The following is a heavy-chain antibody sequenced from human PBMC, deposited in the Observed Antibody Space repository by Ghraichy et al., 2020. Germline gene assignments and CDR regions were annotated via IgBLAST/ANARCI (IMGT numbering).Heavy chain of an antibody. CDR2: ISSSTRYI. V-gene: IGHV3-21*01. J-gene: IGHJ6*02. CDR3: SRGGGAGTPVLYHMDV. CDR1: GLMFSPNT. D-gene: IGHD6-19*01. Sequence: GALRLSCVASGLMFSPNTMNWVRQAPGKGLEWVSSISSSTRYIYYADSVKGRFTISRDNAQNSLYLQMNSLRAEDTAVYYCSRGGGAGTPVLYHMDVWGLGTTVTVSS.